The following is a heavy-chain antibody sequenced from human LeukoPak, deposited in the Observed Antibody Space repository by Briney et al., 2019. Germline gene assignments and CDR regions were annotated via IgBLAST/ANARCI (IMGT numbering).Heavy chain of an antibody. D-gene: IGHD3-10*01. CDR1: GGSFSGYY. J-gene: IGHJ4*02. CDR2: INHSGST. CDR3: ARIRITMVRGVIFGY. V-gene: IGHV4-34*01. Sequence: SETLSLTCAVYGGSFSGYYWSWIRQPPGKGLEWIGEINHSGSTNYNPSLKSRVTISVDTSKNQFSLKLSSVTAADTAVYYCARIRITMVRGVIFGYWGQGTLVTVSS.